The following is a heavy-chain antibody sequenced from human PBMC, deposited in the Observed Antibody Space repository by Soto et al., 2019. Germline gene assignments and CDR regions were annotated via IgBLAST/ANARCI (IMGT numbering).Heavy chain of an antibody. J-gene: IGHJ4*02. D-gene: IGHD2-21*02. CDR2: IIPVLGTI. CDR1: GTTFSSYG. CDR3: ARGTLFCGGDCYFDH. Sequence: QVQLVQSGAELKKPGSSVNVSCKASGTTFSSYGFNWVRQAPGQGLEWMGGIIPVLGTINYAQKFQGRVTITADKSTSTVYLDLSSLRSEDTAGYYCARGTLFCGGDCYFDHWGLGTLVTVSS. V-gene: IGHV1-69*06.